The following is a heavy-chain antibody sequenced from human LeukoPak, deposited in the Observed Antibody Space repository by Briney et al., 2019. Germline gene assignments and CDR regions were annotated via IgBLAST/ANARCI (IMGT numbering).Heavy chain of an antibody. J-gene: IGHJ4*02. V-gene: IGHV4-31*03. Sequence: PSETLSLTCTVSGGSISSGGYYWSWIRQHPGKGLEWIGYIYCSGSTYYNPSLKSRVTISVDTSKNQFSLKLSSVTAADTAVYYCARGRGSYDSSGYYPIDYWGQGTLVTVSS. CDR2: IYCSGST. CDR3: ARGRGSYDSSGYYPIDY. CDR1: GGSISSGGYY. D-gene: IGHD3-22*01.